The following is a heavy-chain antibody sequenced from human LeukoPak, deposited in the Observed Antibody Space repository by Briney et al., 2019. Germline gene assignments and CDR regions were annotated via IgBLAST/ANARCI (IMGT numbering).Heavy chain of an antibody. CDR2: ISSSSSYM. CDR3: ARVMCSGGSCYSSRTLIRDRNGMDV. J-gene: IGHJ6*02. CDR1: GFTFSSYS. V-gene: IGHV3-21*01. D-gene: IGHD2-15*01. Sequence: GGSLRLSCAASGFTFSSYSMNWVRQAPGKGLEGVSSISSSSSYMYYADSVKGRFTISRDNAKNSLYLQMNSLRAEDTAVYYCARVMCSGGSCYSSRTLIRDRNGMDVWGQGTTVTVSS.